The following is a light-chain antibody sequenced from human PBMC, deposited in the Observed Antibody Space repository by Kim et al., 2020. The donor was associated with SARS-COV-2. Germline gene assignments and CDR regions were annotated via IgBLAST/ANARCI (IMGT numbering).Light chain of an antibody. Sequence: DIVLTQTPLSSPVTXGQPASISCRSSQSLVHIDGNIYLSWLHQRPGQSPRLLIYRISNRVSGVPDRFTGSGAGTDFTLRISRVEAEDVGVYYCMQATQFSHVFGQGTKLEI. J-gene: IGKJ2*01. CDR2: RIS. CDR3: MQATQFSHV. CDR1: QSLVHIDGNIY. V-gene: IGKV2-24*01.